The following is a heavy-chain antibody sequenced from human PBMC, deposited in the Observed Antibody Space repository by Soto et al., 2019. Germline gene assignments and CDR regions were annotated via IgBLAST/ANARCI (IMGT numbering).Heavy chain of an antibody. CDR3: AKLSGSSSGYYPYYFDY. CDR2: ISSSGGGT. CDR1: GFTFSSYA. D-gene: IGHD3-22*01. J-gene: IGHJ4*01. V-gene: IGHV3-23*01. Sequence: EVKLLESGGGLVQPGGSLRLSCAASGFTFSSYAMSWVRQAPGKGLEWVSAISSSGGGTDYADSVKGRFTITRDNTKNTLYLQMNSQRAEDTAVYYCAKLSGSSSGYYPYYFDYWGQGTLVTVYS.